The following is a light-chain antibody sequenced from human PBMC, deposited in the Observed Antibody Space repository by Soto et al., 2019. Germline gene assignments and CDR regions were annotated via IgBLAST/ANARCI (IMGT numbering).Light chain of an antibody. V-gene: IGLV2-23*01. CDR3: CSYAGTRGVV. Sequence: QSALTQPASVSGSPGQSITISCTGTSSDVGKYSLVSWYQQHPGKAPKLLIYADSERPSGVSNRFSGSKSANTASLTISGLQAEDEADYYCCSYAGTRGVVFGGGTQLTVL. CDR2: ADS. CDR1: SSDVGKYSL. J-gene: IGLJ2*01.